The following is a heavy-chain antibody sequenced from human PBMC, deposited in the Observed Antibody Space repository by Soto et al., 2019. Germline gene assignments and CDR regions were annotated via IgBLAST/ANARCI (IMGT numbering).Heavy chain of an antibody. Sequence: EVQLVESGGGLVQPGGSLRLSCAVSGFTFSSFWMHWVRQAPGEGLVWVSSINTDGSSTSYADSVKGRFTISRDNAKNTLYLHMNSLRVEDTAMYYCAKRGVDTFGLSYWGQGTLVTVSS. CDR2: INTDGSST. V-gene: IGHV3-74*01. CDR1: GFTFSSFW. CDR3: AKRGVDTFGLSY. D-gene: IGHD3-10*01. J-gene: IGHJ4*02.